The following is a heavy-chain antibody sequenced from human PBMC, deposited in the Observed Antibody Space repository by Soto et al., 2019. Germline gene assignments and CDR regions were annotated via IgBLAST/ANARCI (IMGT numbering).Heavy chain of an antibody. CDR1: GGSISSSSYY. D-gene: IGHD6-13*01. V-gene: IGHV4-39*01. Sequence: QLQLQESGPGLVKPSETLSLTCTVSGGSISSSSYYWGWIRQPPGKGMEWIGSIYYSGSTYYNPSLKSRVTIAVDTSKNQFSRKLSSVTAADTAVYYCARHKWSSWAGYNWFDPWGQGTLVTVSS. CDR3: ARHKWSSWAGYNWFDP. CDR2: IYYSGST. J-gene: IGHJ5*02.